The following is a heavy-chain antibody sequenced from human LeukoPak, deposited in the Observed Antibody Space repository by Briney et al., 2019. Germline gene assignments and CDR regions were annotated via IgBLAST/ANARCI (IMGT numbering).Heavy chain of an antibody. CDR1: GFTFDDYA. CDR2: ISSSGGST. J-gene: IGHJ4*02. CDR3: AKVATAGSITDLPDF. Sequence: PGGSLRLSCAASGFTFDDYAMSWVRQAPGKGLEWVSAISSSGGSTYYADSVKGRFTISRDNSKNTLSLQMNSLRAEDTAVYYCAKVATAGSITDLPDFWGQGTLVTVSS. D-gene: IGHD6-13*01. V-gene: IGHV3-23*01.